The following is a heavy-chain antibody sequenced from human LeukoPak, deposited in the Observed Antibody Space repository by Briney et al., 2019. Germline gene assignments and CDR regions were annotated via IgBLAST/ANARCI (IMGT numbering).Heavy chain of an antibody. V-gene: IGHV4-59*01. D-gene: IGHD3-10*02. CDR3: ARGVFCSCSYYGGGIDY. J-gene: IGHJ4*02. Sequence: LSETLSLTCTVSGGSIRTYYWTWIRQPPGKGLEWIGFVYYSGTTKYNPSLKSRLTILVDTSRNQFSLSLTSVTAADTAVYYCARGVFCSCSYYGGGIDYWGQGTLVTVSS. CDR1: GGSIRTYY. CDR2: VYYSGTT.